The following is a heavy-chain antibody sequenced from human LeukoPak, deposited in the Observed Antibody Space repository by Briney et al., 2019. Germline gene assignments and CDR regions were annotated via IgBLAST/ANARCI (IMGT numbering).Heavy chain of an antibody. J-gene: IGHJ6*02. CDR3: SRGTIFGVVVMYYSGMGV. Sequence: GRSLRLSCAASGFTLGDYALSWVRQAPGKGLEWVGLIRSNGYGGTTEYAASVKGRFTISRDDSKSIAYLQMNSLETEDTAVYYCSRGTIFGVVVMYYSGMGVWGQGTTVTVSS. CDR2: IRSNGYGGTT. D-gene: IGHD3-3*01. CDR1: GFTLGDYA. V-gene: IGHV3-49*04.